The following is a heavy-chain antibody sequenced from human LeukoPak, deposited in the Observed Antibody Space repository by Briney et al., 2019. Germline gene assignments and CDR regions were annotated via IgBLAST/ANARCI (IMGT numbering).Heavy chain of an antibody. CDR1: GGTLSSYA. CDR3: ARSYYYDSSGYPFYYYYYMDV. J-gene: IGHJ6*03. Sequence: SVKVSCKASGGTLSSYAISWVRQAPGQGLEWMGGIIPIFGTANYAQKFQGRVTITTDESTSTAYMELSSLRSEDTAVYYCARSYYYDSSGYPFYYYYYMDVWGKGTTVTVSS. D-gene: IGHD3-22*01. CDR2: IIPIFGTA. V-gene: IGHV1-69*05.